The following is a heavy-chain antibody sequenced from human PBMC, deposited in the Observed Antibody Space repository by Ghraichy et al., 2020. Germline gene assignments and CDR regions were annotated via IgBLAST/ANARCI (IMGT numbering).Heavy chain of an antibody. CDR1: GAAISSYY. CDR3: ARDQGGYGDYVFDY. V-gene: IGHV4-59*01. Sequence: SETLSLTCTVSGAAISSYYWTWIRQPPGEGLEWIGYIYSSGSPNYNPSLRGRVTMSADTSKNQVSLKLTSVTAADTAVYYCARDQGGYGDYVFDYLGQGTLVTVSS. J-gene: IGHJ4*02. CDR2: IYSSGSP. D-gene: IGHD4-17*01.